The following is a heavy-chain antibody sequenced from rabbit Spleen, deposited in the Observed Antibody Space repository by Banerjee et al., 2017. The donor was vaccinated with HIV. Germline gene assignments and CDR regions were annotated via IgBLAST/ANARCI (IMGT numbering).Heavy chain of an antibody. CDR1: GFSFSSGYY. Sequence: QEQLVESGGDLVKPGASLTVTCTASGFSFSSGYYMCWVRQAPGKGPEWIACIYAGSSGSTYYASWAKGRFTISKTSSTKVTLQMTRLTAADTATYFCAKDMGVAAGYFFNLWGPGTLVTVS. CDR3: AKDMGVAAGYFFNL. V-gene: IGHV1S45*01. J-gene: IGHJ4*01. CDR2: IYAGSSGST. D-gene: IGHD4-1*01.